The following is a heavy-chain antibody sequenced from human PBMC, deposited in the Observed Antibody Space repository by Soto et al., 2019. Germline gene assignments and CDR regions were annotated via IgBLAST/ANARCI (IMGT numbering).Heavy chain of an antibody. CDR2: IYYSGST. V-gene: IGHV4-39*01. CDR1: GGSISSSSYY. Sequence: PSETLSLTCTVSGGSISSSSYYWGWIRQPPGKGLEWIGSIYYSGSTYYNPSLKSRVTISVDTSKNQFSLKLSSVTAADTAVYYCARHAISGGVISPGDYWGQGTLVTVSS. D-gene: IGHD3-16*02. J-gene: IGHJ4*02. CDR3: ARHAISGGVISPGDY.